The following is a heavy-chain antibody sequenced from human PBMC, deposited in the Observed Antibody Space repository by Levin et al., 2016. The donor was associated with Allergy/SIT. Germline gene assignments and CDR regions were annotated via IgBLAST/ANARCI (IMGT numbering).Heavy chain of an antibody. D-gene: IGHD2-15*01. Sequence: GESLKISCAASGFTFSSYSMNWVRQAPGKGLEWVSYISSSSSTIYYADSVKGRFTISRDNAKNSLYLQMNSLRDEDTAVYYCARDQLGYCSGGSCLGAFDIWGQGTMVTVSS. CDR2: ISSSSSTI. J-gene: IGHJ3*02. V-gene: IGHV3-48*02. CDR1: GFTFSSYS. CDR3: ARDQLGYCSGGSCLGAFDI.